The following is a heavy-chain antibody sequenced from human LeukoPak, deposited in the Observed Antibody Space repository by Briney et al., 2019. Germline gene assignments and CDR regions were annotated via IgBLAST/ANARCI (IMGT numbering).Heavy chain of an antibody. CDR1: GGTFSSYA. CDR3: ARSVDYYDSSGYLYFDY. J-gene: IGHJ4*02. CDR2: IIPIFGIA. Sequence: ASVKVSCKASGGTFSSYAISWVRQVPGQGLEWMGRIIPIFGIANYAQKFQGRVTITADKSTSTAYMELSSLRSEDTAVYYCARSVDYYDSSGYLYFDYWGQGTLVTVSS. V-gene: IGHV1-69*04. D-gene: IGHD3-22*01.